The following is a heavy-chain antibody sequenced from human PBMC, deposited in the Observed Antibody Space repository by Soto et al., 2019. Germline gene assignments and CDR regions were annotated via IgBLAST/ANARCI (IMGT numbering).Heavy chain of an antibody. J-gene: IGHJ6*02. CDR3: AKGDLFVGGTIYGMDV. V-gene: IGHV3-23*01. Sequence: QRGGSLRLSCAFSLSSYAMTWVRQAPGKGLEWVAGISVSGGSTNYAVSVKGRFTISRDNDKNTVYLQMNSLRAEDTAVYYCAKGDLFVGGTIYGMDVWGQGTAVTVSS. CDR1: LSSYA. D-gene: IGHD3-16*01. CDR2: ISVSGGST.